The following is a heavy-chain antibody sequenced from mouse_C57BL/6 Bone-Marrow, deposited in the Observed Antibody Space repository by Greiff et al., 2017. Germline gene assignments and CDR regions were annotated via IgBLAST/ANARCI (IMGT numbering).Heavy chain of an antibody. CDR2: INPYNGGT. V-gene: IGHV1-19*01. D-gene: IGHD1-1*01. CDR1: GYTFTDYY. CDR3: ARSDYGSSGDY. Sequence: VQLQQSGPVLVKPGASVKMSCKASGYTFTDYYMNWVKQSHGKSLEWIGVINPYNGGTSYNQKFKGKATLTVDKSSSTAYMELNSLTSEDSAVYYCARSDYGSSGDYWGRGTTLTVSS. J-gene: IGHJ2*01.